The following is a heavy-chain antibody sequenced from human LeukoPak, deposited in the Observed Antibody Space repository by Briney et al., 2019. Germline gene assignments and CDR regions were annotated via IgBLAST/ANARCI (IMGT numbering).Heavy chain of an antibody. Sequence: GGSLRLSCTVSGFTVSSNSMSWVRQAPGKGLEWVSFIYSDNTHYSDSVKGRFTISRDNSKNTLYLQMNSLRAEDTAVYYCARGLSGYASSLGYWGQGTLVIVSS. V-gene: IGHV3-53*01. J-gene: IGHJ4*02. CDR1: GFTVSSNS. CDR3: ARGLSGYASSLGY. CDR2: IYSDNT. D-gene: IGHD6-6*01.